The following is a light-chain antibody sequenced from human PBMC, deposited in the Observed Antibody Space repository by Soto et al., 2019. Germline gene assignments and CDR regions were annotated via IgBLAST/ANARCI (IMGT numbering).Light chain of an antibody. Sequence: ETVLTQSPGTLSLSPGERATLSCRASQYVSSTYLAWYQQKPGQAPRLLIYGSSSRATGTPDRFSGSGSGTDFTLTISRLDPEDVAVYYCQQYTSSPRTFGQGTKVEIK. V-gene: IGKV3-20*01. CDR2: GSS. CDR3: QQYTSSPRT. J-gene: IGKJ1*01. CDR1: QYVSSTY.